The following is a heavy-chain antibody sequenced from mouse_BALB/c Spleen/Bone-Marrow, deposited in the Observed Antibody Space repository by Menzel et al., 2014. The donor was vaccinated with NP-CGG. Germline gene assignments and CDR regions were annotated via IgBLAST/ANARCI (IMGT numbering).Heavy chain of an antibody. V-gene: IGHV2-3*01. CDR3: AKQDYYRYDYAMDY. Sequence: VQLQQSGTGLVAPSQSLSIPCTVSGFSLTSYGLSWVRQSPGKGLEWLGVIWGDGSTNYHSALISRLSISKDNSKSQVFLKLSSLQTDDTATYYCAKQDYYRYDYAMDYWGQGTSVTVSS. J-gene: IGHJ4*01. CDR2: IWGDGST. CDR1: GFSLTSYG. D-gene: IGHD2-14*01.